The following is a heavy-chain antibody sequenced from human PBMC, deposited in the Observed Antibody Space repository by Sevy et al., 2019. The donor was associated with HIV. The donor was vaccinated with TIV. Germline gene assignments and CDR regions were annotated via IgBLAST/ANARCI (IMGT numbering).Heavy chain of an antibody. CDR1: GFSLSTSGVG. D-gene: IGHD4-17*01. CDR2: IYWDDNK. CDR3: AHSLYGDYIGGYFDY. Sequence: SGPTLVKPTQTLTLTCTFSGFSLSTSGVGVGWIRQPPAKALEWLALIYWDDNKRYSPSLRSRLTITKDTSKNQVVLTMTNMDPVDTATYYCAHSLYGDYIGGYFDYWGQGTLVTVSS. J-gene: IGHJ4*02. V-gene: IGHV2-5*02.